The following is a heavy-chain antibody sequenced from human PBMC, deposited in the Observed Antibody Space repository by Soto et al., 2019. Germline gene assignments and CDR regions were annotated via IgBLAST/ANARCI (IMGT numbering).Heavy chain of an antibody. J-gene: IGHJ6*02. D-gene: IGHD1-26*01. CDR2: LGAARDP. V-gene: IGHV3-13*05. CDR1: GFSFRDYD. Sequence: EVQLVESGGGSVQPGESLRLSCAASGFSFRDYDMHWARERKGKGLEWVSALGAARDPYYVGCVKGRFSVSRDNAQNSLFLQMNNLRVDDTAVYFCARAYLGRLPRRADYYSAMDVWGRGTTVTVSS. CDR3: ARAYLGRLPRRADYYSAMDV.